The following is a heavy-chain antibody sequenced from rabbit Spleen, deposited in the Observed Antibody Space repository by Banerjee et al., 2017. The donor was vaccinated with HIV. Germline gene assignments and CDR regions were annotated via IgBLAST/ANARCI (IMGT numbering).Heavy chain of an antibody. CDR2: TAGGGSAFT. CDR3: ARDSGSSFSSYGMDL. D-gene: IGHD8-1*01. J-gene: IGHJ6*01. V-gene: IGHV1S45*01. CDR1: GFSFSNKAV. Sequence: QEQLVESGGGLVKPEGSLKLSCTASGFSFSNKAVMCWVRQAPGKGLEWIACTAGGGSAFTYYANWAKGRFTCSKASSTTVTLQMTSLTAADTATYFCARDSGSSFSSYGMDLWGQGTLVTVS.